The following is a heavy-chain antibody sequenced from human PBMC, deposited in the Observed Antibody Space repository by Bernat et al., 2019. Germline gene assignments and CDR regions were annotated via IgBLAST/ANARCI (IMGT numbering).Heavy chain of an antibody. CDR1: GFTFSSYG. CDR3: ARGYSSSWWEKYNWFDP. D-gene: IGHD6-13*01. Sequence: QVQLVESGGGVVQPGRSLRLSCAASGFTFSSYGMHWVRQAPGKGLEWVAVIWYDGSNKYYADSVKGRFIISRDNSKNTLYLQMNSLRAEDTAVYYCARGYSSSWWEKYNWFDPWGQGTLVTVSS. J-gene: IGHJ5*02. CDR2: IWYDGSNK. V-gene: IGHV3-33*01.